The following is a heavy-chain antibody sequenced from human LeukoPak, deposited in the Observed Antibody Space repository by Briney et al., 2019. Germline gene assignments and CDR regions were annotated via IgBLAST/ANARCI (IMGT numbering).Heavy chain of an antibody. CDR3: AGAPHYYDSSCYYWNYWYFDL. J-gene: IGHJ2*01. CDR1: GGSISSGSYY. D-gene: IGHD3-22*01. Sequence: SQTLSLTCTVSGGSISSGSYYWNWIRQPAGTGLEWIGRIYTSGSTDYNPSLKSRVTISVDTSKNQFSLRLNSVTAADTAVYYCAGAPHYYDSSCYYWNYWYFDLWGRGTLVTVSS. CDR2: IYTSGST. V-gene: IGHV4-61*02.